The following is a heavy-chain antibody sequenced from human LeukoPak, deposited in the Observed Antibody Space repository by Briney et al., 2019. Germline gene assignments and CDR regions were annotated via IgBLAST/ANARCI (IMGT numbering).Heavy chain of an antibody. CDR3: ARGHYDVLAASYKWTPDY. J-gene: IGHJ4*02. CDR2: FSSGGVYI. D-gene: IGHD3-9*01. Sequence: GALRLSCAASGFTFNTFNMNWVPQAPGKGLEWVSSFSSGGVYIYYADSVKGRFTTSRDNAKNSLSLQLNSLRVEDTAVYYCARGHYDVLAASYKWTPDYWGQGTLVTVSS. CDR1: GFTFNTFN. V-gene: IGHV3-21*01.